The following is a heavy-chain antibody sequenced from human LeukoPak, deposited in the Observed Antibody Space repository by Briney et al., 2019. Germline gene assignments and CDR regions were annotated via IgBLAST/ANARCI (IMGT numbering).Heavy chain of an antibody. CDR3: AKAGGYTYSYFDY. CDR1: GFTFSSYG. Sequence: PGGSLRLSCAASGFTFSSYGMHWVRQAPGKGLEWVAFIRYDGSNKYYADSVKGRFTISRDNSKSTLYLQMNSLRAEDTAVYYCAKAGGYTYSYFDYWGQGTLVTVSS. CDR2: IRYDGSNK. V-gene: IGHV3-30*02. J-gene: IGHJ4*02. D-gene: IGHD3-22*01.